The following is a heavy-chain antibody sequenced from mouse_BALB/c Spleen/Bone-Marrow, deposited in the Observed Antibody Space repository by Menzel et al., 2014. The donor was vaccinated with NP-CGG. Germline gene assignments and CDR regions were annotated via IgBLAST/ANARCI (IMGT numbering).Heavy chain of an antibody. V-gene: IGHV1-80*01. D-gene: IGHD1-1*01. J-gene: IGHJ4*01. Sequence: VQLQQSGAELVRPGSSVKISCKASGYAFSSYWMNWVKQRPGQGLEWIGQIYPGDGDTNYNGKFKDKATLTADKSSSTAYMQLSSLTSEGSAVYFCARWITTVVAPYVMDYWGQGTSVTVSS. CDR3: ARWITTVVAPYVMDY. CDR2: IYPGDGDT. CDR1: GYAFSSYW.